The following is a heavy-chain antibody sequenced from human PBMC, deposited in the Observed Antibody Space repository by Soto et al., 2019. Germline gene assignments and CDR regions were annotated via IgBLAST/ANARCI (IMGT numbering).Heavy chain of an antibody. CDR3: ARDRDELVGIFPYYYGMDV. Sequence: EVQLVESGGGLVQPGGSLRLSCAASGFTLSSYEMKWVRQAPGKGLEWVSYISSSGRTTYYADSVKGRFTISRDNAKNSLSLQMNSLRADDTAVYYCARDRDELVGIFPYYYGMDVWGQGTTVTVSS. J-gene: IGHJ6*02. D-gene: IGHD2-21*01. V-gene: IGHV3-48*03. CDR2: ISSSGRTT. CDR1: GFTLSSYE.